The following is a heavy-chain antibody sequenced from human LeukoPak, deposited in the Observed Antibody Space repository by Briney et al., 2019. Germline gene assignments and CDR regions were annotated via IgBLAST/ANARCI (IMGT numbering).Heavy chain of an antibody. CDR1: GFTFSSYW. Sequence: GGSLRLSCAASGFTFSSYWMSWVRQAPGKGLEWVANIKQDGSEKYYVDSVKGRFTISRDNAENSLYLQMNGLRAEDTAVYYCARDTSSIVGPRFDYWGQGTLVTVSS. D-gene: IGHD1-26*01. CDR2: IKQDGSEK. J-gene: IGHJ4*02. V-gene: IGHV3-7*01. CDR3: ARDTSSIVGPRFDY.